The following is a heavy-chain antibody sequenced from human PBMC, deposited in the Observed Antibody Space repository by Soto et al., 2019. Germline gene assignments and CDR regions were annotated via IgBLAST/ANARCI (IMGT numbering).Heavy chain of an antibody. CDR1: GFTVSNNH. CDR2: VHGGGST. Sequence: VQLVESGGGLIQPGGSRGLSCAASGFTVSNNHMTWVRQAAGKGLGLVSFVHGGGSTSYADSEKGRFTISRDNSKTTLYLQMDSLRAEDTAIYYCAGRLTTAASLDYWGRGTLVTVSS. D-gene: IGHD3-16*01. J-gene: IGHJ4*02. CDR3: AGRLTTAASLDY. V-gene: IGHV3-53*01.